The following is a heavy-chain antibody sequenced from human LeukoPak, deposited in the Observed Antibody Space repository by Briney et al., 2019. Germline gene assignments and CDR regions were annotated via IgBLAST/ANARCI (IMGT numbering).Heavy chain of an antibody. CDR1: GGTFSSYA. V-gene: IGHV1-69*01. CDR2: IIPIFGTA. CDR3: AREGVAVAETLSFDY. D-gene: IGHD6-19*01. Sequence: GASVKVSCKASGGTFSSYAISWVRQAPGQGLEWMGGIIPIFGTANYVQKFQGRVTITADESTSTAYMELSSLRSEDTAVYYCAREGVAVAETLSFDYWGQGTLVTVSS. J-gene: IGHJ4*02.